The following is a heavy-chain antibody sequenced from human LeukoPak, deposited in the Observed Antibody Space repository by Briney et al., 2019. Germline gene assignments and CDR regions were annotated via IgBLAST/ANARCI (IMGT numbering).Heavy chain of an antibody. CDR3: AKVYSSSSRDSFDV. Sequence: SETLSLTCAAYGGPFTGYFWSWIRQPPGKGLEWIGEINHGGSINYNPSLKSRVTISRDTSKNQFSLNLYSVTAADTAVYYCAKVYSSSSRDSFDVWGQGQWSPSLQ. CDR1: GGPFTGYF. V-gene: IGHV4-34*01. CDR2: INHGGSI. J-gene: IGHJ3*01. D-gene: IGHD6-6*01.